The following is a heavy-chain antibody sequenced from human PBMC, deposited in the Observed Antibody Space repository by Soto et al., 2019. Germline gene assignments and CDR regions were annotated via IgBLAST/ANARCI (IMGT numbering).Heavy chain of an antibody. CDR2: INPSGGST. J-gene: IGHJ4*02. CDR1: GYTFTTYY. CDR3: ARDLSVAGPDY. Sequence: ASVKVSCKASGYTFTTYYMYWVRQAPGQGLEWMGIINPSGGSTSFAQKFQGRFTISRDNSKNTLYLQMNSLRGEDTAVYYCARDLSVAGPDYWGQGTLVTVSS. D-gene: IGHD6-19*01. V-gene: IGHV1-46*01.